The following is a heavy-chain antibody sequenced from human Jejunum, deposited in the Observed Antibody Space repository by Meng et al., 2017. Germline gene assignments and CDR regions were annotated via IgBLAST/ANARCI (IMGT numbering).Heavy chain of an antibody. Sequence: GGSLRLSCAASGFTFSTYAMSWVRQAPGKGLEWVSGMSGNGETTHYADSVKGRFTISRDNSKNTLYLQMNSLRAEDTAVYYCARRGPYCDGTTCYYYFAYWGQGTLVTVSS. J-gene: IGHJ4*02. D-gene: IGHD2/OR15-2a*01. V-gene: IGHV3-23*01. CDR1: GFTFSTYA. CDR3: ARRGPYCDGTTCYYYFAY. CDR2: MSGNGETT.